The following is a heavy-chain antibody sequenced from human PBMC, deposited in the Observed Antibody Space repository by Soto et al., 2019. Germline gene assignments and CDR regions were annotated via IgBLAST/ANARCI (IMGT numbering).Heavy chain of an antibody. Sequence: GGSLRLSCAASGFTFSSYWMHWVRQAPGKGLVWVSRINSDGSSTSYADSVKGRFTISRDNAKNTLYLQMNSLRAEDTAVYYCARRREYYDFWSGYYNFADYYYGVDVCCQGTT. CDR1: GFTFSSYW. J-gene: IGHJ6*02. CDR2: INSDGSST. CDR3: ARRREYYDFWSGYYNFADYYYGVDV. D-gene: IGHD3-3*01. V-gene: IGHV3-74*01.